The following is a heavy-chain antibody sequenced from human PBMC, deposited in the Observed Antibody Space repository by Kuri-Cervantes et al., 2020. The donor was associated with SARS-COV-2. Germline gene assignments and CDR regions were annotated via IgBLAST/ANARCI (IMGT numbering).Heavy chain of an antibody. J-gene: IGHJ4*02. D-gene: IGHD4-17*01. Sequence: ASVKVSCKASGYTFVIYGITWVRQAPGQGLEWMGWISAYSGDTKYAQRLQGRLTMTTDTSTSTAYMELTSLRSDDTAVYYCARDMTTVTQGGYWGQGTLVTVSS. CDR3: ARDMTTVTQGGY. CDR2: ISAYSGDT. CDR1: GYTFVIYG. V-gene: IGHV1-18*01.